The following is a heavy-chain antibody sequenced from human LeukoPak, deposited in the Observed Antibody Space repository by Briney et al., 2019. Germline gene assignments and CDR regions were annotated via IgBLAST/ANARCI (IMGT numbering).Heavy chain of an antibody. CDR2: IKSDGST. V-gene: IGHV3-74*01. J-gene: IGHJ5*01. D-gene: IGHD3-10*01. CDR3: TRAITYFYGSVTYDWFDS. Sequence: GGSLRLSCAASGFTFSSYWMHWVRQTPGKGLMWVARIKSDGSTIYADSVQGRFIISRDNAKNMVYLQMNSLRADDTAIYYCTRAITYFYGSVTYDWFDSWGQGTRVTVSS. CDR1: GFTFSSYW.